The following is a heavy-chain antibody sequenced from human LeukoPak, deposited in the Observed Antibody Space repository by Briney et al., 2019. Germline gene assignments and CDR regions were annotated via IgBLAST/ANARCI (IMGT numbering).Heavy chain of an antibody. CDR3: ARVTGYYYGSGRINWFDS. Sequence: PSETLSLTCAVYGGSFSGYYWSWIRQPPGKGLEWIGEINHSGSTNYNPSLKSRVTISVDTSKNQFSLKLSSVTAADTAVYYCARVTGYYYGSGRINWFDSWGQGTLVTVSS. V-gene: IGHV4-34*01. D-gene: IGHD3-10*01. J-gene: IGHJ5*01. CDR1: GGSFSGYY. CDR2: INHSGST.